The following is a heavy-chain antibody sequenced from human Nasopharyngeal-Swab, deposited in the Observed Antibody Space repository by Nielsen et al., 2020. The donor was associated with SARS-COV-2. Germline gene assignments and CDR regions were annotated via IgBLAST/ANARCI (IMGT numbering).Heavy chain of an antibody. J-gene: IGHJ4*02. V-gene: IGHV3-43*02. CDR1: GLTFDDYA. CDR3: AKDSVMITFGGVIVD. Sequence: GESLKISCAASGLTFDDYAMHWVRQAPGKGLEWVSLISGDGGSTYYADSVKGRFTISRDNSKNSLYLQMNSLRTEDTALYYCAKDSVMITFGGVIVDWGQGTLVTVSS. D-gene: IGHD3-16*02. CDR2: ISGDGGST.